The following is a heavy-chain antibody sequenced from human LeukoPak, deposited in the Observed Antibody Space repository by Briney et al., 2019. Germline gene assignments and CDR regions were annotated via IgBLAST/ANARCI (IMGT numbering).Heavy chain of an antibody. D-gene: IGHD4-23*01. CDR2: IYYSGST. Sequence: PSETLSPTCTVSGGSISSYYWSWIRQPPGKGLEWIGYIYYSGSTNYNPSLKSRVTISVDTSKNQFSLKLSSVTAADTAVYYCARGGGDYGGNGDAFDIWGQGTMVTVSS. CDR1: GGSISSYY. CDR3: ARGGGDYGGNGDAFDI. J-gene: IGHJ3*02. V-gene: IGHV4-59*01.